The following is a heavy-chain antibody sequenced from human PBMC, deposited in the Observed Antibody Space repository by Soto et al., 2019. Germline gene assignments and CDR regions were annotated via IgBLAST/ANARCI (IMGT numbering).Heavy chain of an antibody. D-gene: IGHD6-19*01. V-gene: IGHV1-69*01. CDR1: GGTFSSYA. CDR2: IIPIFGTA. Sequence: QVQLVQSGAEVKKPGSSVKVSCKASGGTFSSYAISWVRQAPGQGLEWMGGIIPIFGTANYAQKFQGRVKITAGEFTSQAYMELSSLRSEGTAVYYCARRVGCSYRSGPALMDVWGQGTTVTVSS. CDR3: ARRVGCSYRSGPALMDV. J-gene: IGHJ6*02.